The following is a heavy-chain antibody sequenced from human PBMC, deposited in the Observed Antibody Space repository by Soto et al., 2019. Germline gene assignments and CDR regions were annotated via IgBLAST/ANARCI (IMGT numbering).Heavy chain of an antibody. Sequence: QVQLQESGPGLVKPSETLSLTCTVSGGSISSYYWSWIRQPPGKGLEWIGYIYYSGSTNYNPSLRSRFKVSVDKTKNQFSLKLSSVTAADTAVYYCARAIPTTVTWDYYYYYYMDVWGKGTTVTVSS. D-gene: IGHD4-17*01. CDR3: ARAIPTTVTWDYYYYYYMDV. CDR1: GGSISSYY. CDR2: IYYSGST. J-gene: IGHJ6*03. V-gene: IGHV4-59*01.